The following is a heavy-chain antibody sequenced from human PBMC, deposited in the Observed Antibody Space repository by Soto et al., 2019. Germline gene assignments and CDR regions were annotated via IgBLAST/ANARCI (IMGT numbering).Heavy chain of an antibody. CDR1: GFTFSTYW. Sequence: GGSLRLSCAASGFTFSTYWMSWVRQAPGKGLEWVANIEQDGSEKYYVDSVKGRFTISRDNAKNSLYLQINSLRAEDTAVYYCARLPPLISRYYFDSWGQGSLVTVSS. V-gene: IGHV3-7*01. D-gene: IGHD3-3*02. CDR3: ARLPPLISRYYFDS. CDR2: IEQDGSEK. J-gene: IGHJ4*02.